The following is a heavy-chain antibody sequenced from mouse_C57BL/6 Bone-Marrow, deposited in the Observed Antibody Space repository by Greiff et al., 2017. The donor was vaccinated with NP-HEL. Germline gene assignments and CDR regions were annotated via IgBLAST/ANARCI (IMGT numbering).Heavy chain of an antibody. Sequence: QVQLKESGAELMKPGASVKLSCKATGYTFIGYWIEWVKQRPGHGLEWIGEILPGSGSTNYNEKFKGKATFTADTSSNTAYMQLRSLTTEDSALYYCTPYYSNYEYYAMDYWGQGTSVTVSS. CDR2: ILPGSGST. CDR3: TPYYSNYEYYAMDY. CDR1: GYTFIGYW. J-gene: IGHJ4*01. V-gene: IGHV1-9*01. D-gene: IGHD2-5*01.